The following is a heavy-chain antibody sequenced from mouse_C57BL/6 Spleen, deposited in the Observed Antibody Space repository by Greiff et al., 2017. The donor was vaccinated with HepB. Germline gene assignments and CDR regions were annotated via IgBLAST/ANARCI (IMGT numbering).Heavy chain of an antibody. D-gene: IGHD2-4*01. Sequence: EVKLMESGGGLVKPGGSLKLSCAASGFTFSSYAMSWVRQTPEKRLEWVATISDGGSYTYYPDNVKGRFTISRDNAKNNLYLQMSHLKSEDTAMYYCARGGDYDDGPAWFAYWGQGTLVTFSA. CDR3: ARGGDYDDGPAWFAY. CDR2: ISDGGSYT. V-gene: IGHV5-4*03. J-gene: IGHJ3*01. CDR1: GFTFSSYA.